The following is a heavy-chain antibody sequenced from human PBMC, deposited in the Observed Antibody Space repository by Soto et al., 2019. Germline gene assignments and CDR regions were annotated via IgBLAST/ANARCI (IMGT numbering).Heavy chain of an antibody. CDR3: ARAFGSTMPSLV. CDR1: GGPISSYY. D-gene: IGHD2-2*01. V-gene: IGHV4-59*01. Sequence: NPSETLSLTCSVSGGPISSYYWNWIRQPPGKGLEWIGYVFYTGSTDYNPSLKSRVTMSIDTSRNQFSLKLTSVSAADTAVYYCARAFGSTMPSLVWGQGTLVTVSS. J-gene: IGHJ4*02. CDR2: VFYTGST.